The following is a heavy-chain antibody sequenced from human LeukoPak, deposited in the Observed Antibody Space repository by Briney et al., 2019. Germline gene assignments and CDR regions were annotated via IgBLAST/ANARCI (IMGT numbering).Heavy chain of an antibody. D-gene: IGHD6-19*01. CDR3: AITIAVADDAFDI. CDR2: INHSGST. V-gene: IGHV4-34*01. Sequence: PSETLSLTGAVYGGSFSGYYWSWIRQPPGKGLEWIGEINHSGSTNYNPSLKSRVTISVDTSKNQFSLKLSSVTAADTAVYYCAITIAVADDAFDIWGQGTMVTVSS. CDR1: GGSFSGYY. J-gene: IGHJ3*02.